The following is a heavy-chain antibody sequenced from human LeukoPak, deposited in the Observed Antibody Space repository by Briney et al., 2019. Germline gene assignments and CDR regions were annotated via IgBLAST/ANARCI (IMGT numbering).Heavy chain of an antibody. CDR1: GYTFTGYY. J-gene: IGHJ3*02. CDR3: ARADPFFDSSGYHYAFDI. Sequence: GASVKVSCKASGYTFTGYYMHWVRQAPGQGLEWMGWINPNSGGTNYAQKFQGRVTMTRDTSISTAYMELSRLRSDDTAVYYSARADPFFDSSGYHYAFDIWGQGTMVTVSS. CDR2: INPNSGGT. V-gene: IGHV1-2*02. D-gene: IGHD3-22*01.